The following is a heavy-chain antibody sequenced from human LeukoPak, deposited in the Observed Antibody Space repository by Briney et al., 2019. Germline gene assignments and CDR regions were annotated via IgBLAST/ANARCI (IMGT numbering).Heavy chain of an antibody. V-gene: IGHV1-8*01. Sequence: ASVTVSCKASGYTFTSYDINWVRQATGQGLEWMGWMNPNSGNTGYAQKFQGRVTMTRNTSISTAYMELSSLRSEDTAVYYCARGGIAARRRSTYYYYYYMDVWGKGTTVTVSS. CDR2: MNPNSGNT. CDR3: ARGGIAARRRSTYYYYYYMDV. J-gene: IGHJ6*03. D-gene: IGHD6-6*01. CDR1: GYTFTSYD.